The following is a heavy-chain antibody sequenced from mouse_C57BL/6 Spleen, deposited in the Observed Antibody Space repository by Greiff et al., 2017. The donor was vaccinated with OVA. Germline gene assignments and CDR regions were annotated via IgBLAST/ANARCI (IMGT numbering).Heavy chain of an antibody. J-gene: IGHJ2*01. CDR1: GSTFSSYG. CDR3: ARPGLRIRYYFGY. Sequence: EVKVVEPGGGLVKPGGSLKLSCAASGSTFSSYGMHWVRQAPGKGLEWVAYISTGSSTTNYADTVKGRSTLPIDNAYNTPFLQMTSLRSEDTAMYYCARPGLRIRYYFGYWGQGTTLTGSS. D-gene: IGHD2-14*01. V-gene: IGHV5-17*01. CDR2: ISTGSSTT.